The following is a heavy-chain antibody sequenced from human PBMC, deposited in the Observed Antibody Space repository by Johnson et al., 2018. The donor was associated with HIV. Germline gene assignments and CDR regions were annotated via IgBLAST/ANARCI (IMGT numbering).Heavy chain of an antibody. D-gene: IGHD3-22*01. CDR3: ARDLPGDDYGSSGYPRRHDAFDI. Sequence: QVQLVESGGGVVQPGRSLRLSCTASGFTLSSYAIHWVRQAPGKGLEWVAVILYDGSNEYYTDSVKGRFTISRDNSKNTRYLQMNSMRAEDTAGYYCARDLPGDDYGSSGYPRRHDAFDIWGQGTMVTVSS. V-gene: IGHV3-30-3*01. CDR2: ILYDGSNE. CDR1: GFTLSSYA. J-gene: IGHJ3*02.